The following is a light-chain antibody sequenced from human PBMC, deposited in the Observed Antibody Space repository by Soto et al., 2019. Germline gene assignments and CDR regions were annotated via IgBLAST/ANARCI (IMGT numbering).Light chain of an antibody. V-gene: IGKV1-5*03. CDR3: KKYKSNPLT. CDR1: QSISSW. J-gene: IGKJ4*01. CDR2: KAS. Sequence: DIQMTQSPSTLSASVGDRVTITCRASQSISSWLAWYQQKPGKAPNLLIYKASSLESGVPSRFSGSGSGTEFTLPISSLQPDVFATYSDKKYKSNPLTFAGGTKVE.